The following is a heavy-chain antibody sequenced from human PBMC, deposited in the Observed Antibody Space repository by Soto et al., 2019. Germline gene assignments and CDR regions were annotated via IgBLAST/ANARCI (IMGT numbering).Heavy chain of an antibody. Sequence: GASVKVSCKASGYTFTSYYMHWVRQAPGQGLERMGIINPSGGSTSYAQKFQGRVTMTRDTSTSTVYMELSSLRSEDTAVYYCARDPSRVVPAALSTSAPFFDYWGQGTLVTVSS. V-gene: IGHV1-46*01. CDR2: INPSGGST. CDR3: ARDPSRVVPAALSTSAPFFDY. J-gene: IGHJ4*02. CDR1: GYTFTSYY. D-gene: IGHD2-2*01.